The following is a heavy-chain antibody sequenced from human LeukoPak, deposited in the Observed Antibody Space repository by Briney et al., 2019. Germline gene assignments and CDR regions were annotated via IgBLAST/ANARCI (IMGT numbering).Heavy chain of an antibody. CDR2: INAGNGNT. CDR1: GYTFTSYA. CDR3: ARGYYDSSGYYYDY. D-gene: IGHD3-22*01. J-gene: IGHJ4*02. V-gene: IGHV1-3*01. Sequence: ASVKVSCTASGYTFTSYAMHWVRQAPGQRLEWMGWINAGNGNTKYSQKFQGRVTITRDTSASTAYMELSSLRSEDTAVYYCARGYYDSSGYYYDYWGQGTLVTVSS.